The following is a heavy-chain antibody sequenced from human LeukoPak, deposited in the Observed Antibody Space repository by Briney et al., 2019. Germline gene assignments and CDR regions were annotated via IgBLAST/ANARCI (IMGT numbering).Heavy chain of an antibody. D-gene: IGHD3-3*01. J-gene: IGHJ6*02. Sequence: GGSLRLSCAASGFTFSSYAMSWVRQAPGKGLEWVSAISGSGGSTYYADSVKGRFTISRDNSKNTLYLQMNSLRAEDTAVYYCAKRSRFLEWFEYYYYGMDVWGQGTTVTVSS. CDR3: AKRSRFLEWFEYYYYGMDV. V-gene: IGHV3-23*01. CDR2: ISGSGGST. CDR1: GFTFSSYA.